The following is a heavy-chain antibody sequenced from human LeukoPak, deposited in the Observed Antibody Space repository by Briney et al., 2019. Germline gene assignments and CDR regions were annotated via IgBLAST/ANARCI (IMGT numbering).Heavy chain of an antibody. D-gene: IGHD2-2*01. J-gene: IGHJ6*02. CDR3: AKGLCSSTSCYDYYYGMDV. Sequence: PGRSLRLSCAASGFSFSSYGMHWVRQAPGKGLEWVSAISGSGGSTYYADSVKGRFTISRDNSKNTLYLQMNSLRAEDTAVYYCAKGLCSSTSCYDYYYGMDVWGQGTTVTVSS. CDR2: ISGSGGST. CDR1: GFSFSSYG. V-gene: IGHV3-23*01.